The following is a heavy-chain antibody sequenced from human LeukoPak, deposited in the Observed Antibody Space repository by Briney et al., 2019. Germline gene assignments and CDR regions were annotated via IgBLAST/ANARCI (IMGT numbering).Heavy chain of an antibody. V-gene: IGHV3-30*04. CDR2: ISYDGSNE. D-gene: IGHD3-22*01. Sequence: PGRSLRLSCAASGFTFSSYVMHWVRQAPGKGLEWVAIISYDGSNEYYADSVKGRFTISRDNSKNTLYLQMNSLRAEDTALYYCARDPARYYDGSDYHQFDFWGQGTLVTVSS. CDR1: GFTFSSYV. J-gene: IGHJ4*02. CDR3: ARDPARYYDGSDYHQFDF.